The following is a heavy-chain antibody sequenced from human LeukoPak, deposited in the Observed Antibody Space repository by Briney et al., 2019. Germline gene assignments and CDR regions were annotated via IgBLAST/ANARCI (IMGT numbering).Heavy chain of an antibody. CDR1: GFDIRHYY. V-gene: IGHV3-7*04. CDR2: IRHDGSNI. Sequence: GGSLRLSCVASGFDIRHYYMSWVRQAPGKGLEWVADIRHDGSNIYNVDSVRGRFTISRDNAKNSLFLQMNSLRDEDTAVYYCARDGSGRDFSLDYWGQGTLVTVSS. J-gene: IGHJ4*02. CDR3: ARDGSGRDFSLDY. D-gene: IGHD3-10*01.